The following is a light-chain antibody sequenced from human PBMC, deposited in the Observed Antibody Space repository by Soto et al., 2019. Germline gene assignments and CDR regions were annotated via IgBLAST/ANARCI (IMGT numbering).Light chain of an antibody. Sequence: QSVLTQPASVSWSPGQSITISCTGTNSDVGGYNFVSWYQQHPGKAHKLTIYDVSNRPSGVSNRFSGSKSGNTASLTISGLQTEDDADYYCSSYTRSTTDVFGTGTKVTVL. CDR3: SSYTRSTTDV. V-gene: IGLV2-14*01. J-gene: IGLJ1*01. CDR2: DVS. CDR1: NSDVGGYNF.